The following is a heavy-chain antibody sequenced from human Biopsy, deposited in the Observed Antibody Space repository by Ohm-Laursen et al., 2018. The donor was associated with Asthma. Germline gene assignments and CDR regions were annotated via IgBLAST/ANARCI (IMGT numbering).Heavy chain of an antibody. CDR2: IWFDGSNK. CDR1: GFTFGSYG. Sequence: SLRLSCTASGFTFGSYGLHWVRQAPGKGLEWVADIWFDGSNKHYADSVKGRFTISRDNSKNTLYLQMNSLRAEDTALYYCGRERSYMVDYWGQGTLDTVSS. CDR3: GRERSYMVDY. D-gene: IGHD3-10*01. V-gene: IGHV3-33*01. J-gene: IGHJ4*02.